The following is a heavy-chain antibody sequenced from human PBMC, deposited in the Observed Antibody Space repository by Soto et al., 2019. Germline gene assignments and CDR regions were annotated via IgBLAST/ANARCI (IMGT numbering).Heavy chain of an antibody. CDR3: ARETSQNVYPPYGMDV. J-gene: IGHJ6*02. V-gene: IGHV4-34*02. Sequence: QVQLEQWGAGLLKPSETLSLTCAIYGGSFSGFYWSWIRQPPGKGLEWIGEINDSGTTNYNPSLKSRFTISADTSKTHFSLRLTSVTAADTAVYYCARETSQNVYPPYGMDVWGQGTTVTVSS. CDR2: INDSGTT. CDR1: GGSFSGFY.